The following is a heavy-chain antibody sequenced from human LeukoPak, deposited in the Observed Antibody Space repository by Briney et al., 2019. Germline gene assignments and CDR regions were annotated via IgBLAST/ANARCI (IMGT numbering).Heavy chain of an antibody. D-gene: IGHD3-22*01. CDR1: GFTFSSYS. J-gene: IGHJ4*02. CDR3: ARVTYYYDSSGETTYFDY. Sequence: GGSLRLSCAASGFTFSSYSMNWVRQAPGKGLEWVSVIYRGGSTYYADSVKGRFTVSRDNSKNTLYLQMNSLRVEDTAVYHCARVTYYYDSSGETTYFDYWGQGTLVTVSS. CDR2: IYRGGST. V-gene: IGHV3-66*02.